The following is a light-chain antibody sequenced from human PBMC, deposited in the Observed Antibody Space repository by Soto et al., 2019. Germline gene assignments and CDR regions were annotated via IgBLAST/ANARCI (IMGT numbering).Light chain of an antibody. CDR1: QSVSSS. CDR3: QQYNNWPPIT. Sequence: EVVLSQSLGTLSLYPGERATLSCRASQSVSSSKLAWYQQKPGQAPRLLIYGASTRATGIPARFSGSGSGTEFTLTISSLQSEDFAVYYCQQYNNWPPITFGQG. CDR2: GAS. V-gene: IGKV3-15*01. J-gene: IGKJ5*01.